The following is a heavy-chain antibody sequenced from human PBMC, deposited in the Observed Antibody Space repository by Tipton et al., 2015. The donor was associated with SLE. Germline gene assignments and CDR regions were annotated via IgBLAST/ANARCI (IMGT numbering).Heavy chain of an antibody. CDR1: GGSISSYY. V-gene: IGHV4-59*01. J-gene: IGHJ4*02. Sequence: TLSLTCTVSGGSISSYYWSWIRQPPGKGLEWIGYIYYSGSTNYNPSLKSRVTISVATSKNPISLKLSSVTAADTAVYYCARGGWALLRGAFDYWGQGTLVTVSS. D-gene: IGHD1-26*01. CDR3: ARGGWALLRGAFDY. CDR2: IYYSGST.